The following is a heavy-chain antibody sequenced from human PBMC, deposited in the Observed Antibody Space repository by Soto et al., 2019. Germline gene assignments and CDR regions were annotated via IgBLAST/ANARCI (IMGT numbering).Heavy chain of an antibody. J-gene: IGHJ4*02. D-gene: IGHD3-22*01. V-gene: IGHV4-39*01. CDR3: ARVDSSGSLDY. CDR1: DDSIRSSSYY. CDR2: VYYRGNT. Sequence: QLQLQESGPGLVKPSETLSLTCTVSDDSIRSSSYYWAWIRQPPGKGLEWIGNVYYRGNTYYNPSLKSRVTISVDTSKKQFSLKLNSVTAADTAVYYCARVDSSGSLDYWGQGTLVTVSS.